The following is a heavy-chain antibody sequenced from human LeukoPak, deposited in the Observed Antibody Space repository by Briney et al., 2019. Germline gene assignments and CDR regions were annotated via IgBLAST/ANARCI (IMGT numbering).Heavy chain of an antibody. V-gene: IGHV3-30*18. J-gene: IGHJ4*02. CDR1: GFTFSSYG. CDR2: ISHDGSNK. D-gene: IGHD3-22*01. CDR3: AKDRPRTRYYDSSGSPDY. Sequence: PGGSLRLSCAASGFTFSSYGMHWVRQAPGKGLEWVAVISHDGSNKYYADSVKGRFTISRDNSKNTLYLQMNSLRAEDTAAYYCAKDRPRTRYYDSSGSPDYWGQGTLVTVSS.